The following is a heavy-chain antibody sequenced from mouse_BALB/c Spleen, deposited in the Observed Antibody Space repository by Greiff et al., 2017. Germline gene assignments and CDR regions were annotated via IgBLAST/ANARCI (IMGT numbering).Heavy chain of an antibody. D-gene: IGHD1-1*01. J-gene: IGHJ4*01. CDR1: GFSLTGYG. V-gene: IGHV2-6-7*01. CDR2: IWGDGST. CDR3: ARDHSSYFYAMDY. Sequence: VKLQESGPGLVAPSQSLSITCTVSGFSLTGYGVNWVRQPPGKGLEWLGMIWGDGSTDYNSALKSRLSISKDNSKSQVFLKMNSLQTDDTARYYCARDHSSYFYAMDYWGQGTSVTVSS.